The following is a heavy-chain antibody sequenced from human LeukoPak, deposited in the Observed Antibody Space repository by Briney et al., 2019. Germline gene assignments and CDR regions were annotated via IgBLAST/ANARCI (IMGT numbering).Heavy chain of an antibody. Sequence: PSETLSLTCTVSGGPISSYYWSWIRQPPGKGLEWIGYIYYSGSTNYNPSLKGRVTISVDTSKNQFSLKLSSVTAADTAVYYCARHREGYYFDYWGQGTLVTVSS. V-gene: IGHV4-59*08. CDR1: GGPISSYY. J-gene: IGHJ4*02. CDR2: IYYSGST. D-gene: IGHD2-15*01. CDR3: ARHREGYYFDY.